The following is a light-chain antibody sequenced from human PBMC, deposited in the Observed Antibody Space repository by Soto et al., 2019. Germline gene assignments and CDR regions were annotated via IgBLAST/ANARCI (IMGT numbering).Light chain of an antibody. Sequence: QSVLAQPASVSGSPGQSITISCTGASSDVGDYNYVSWYQHHPGKAPKLLIYEVNNRPSGVSDRFSGSKSGNVASLTIYWLQADDLADYYCSSYKSSSTYLFGPGTKFTV. CDR3: SSYKSSSTYL. CDR1: SSDVGDYNY. V-gene: IGLV2-14*01. J-gene: IGLJ1*01. CDR2: EVN.